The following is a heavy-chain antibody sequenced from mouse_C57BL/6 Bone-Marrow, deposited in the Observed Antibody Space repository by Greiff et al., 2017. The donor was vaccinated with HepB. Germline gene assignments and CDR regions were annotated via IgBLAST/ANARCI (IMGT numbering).Heavy chain of an antibody. V-gene: IGHV1-80*01. CDR2: IYPGDGDT. D-gene: IGHD2-3*01. CDR1: GYAFSSYW. CDR3: FYDGYYGVDY. J-gene: IGHJ2*01. Sequence: QVQLKQSGAELVKPGALVKISCKASGYAFSSYWMNWVKQRPGKGLEWIGQIYPGDGDTNYNGKFKGKATLTADKSSSTAYMQLSSLTSEDSAVYFCFYDGYYGVDYWGQGTTLTVSS.